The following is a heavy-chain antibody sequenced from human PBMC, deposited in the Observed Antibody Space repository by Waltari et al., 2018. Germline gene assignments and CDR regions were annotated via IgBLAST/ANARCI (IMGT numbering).Heavy chain of an antibody. V-gene: IGHV4-38-2*02. CDR2: IYHSGST. CDR1: GYSISSGSS. CDR3: ARDKATYYDFWSGYYIYNWFDP. Sequence: QVQLQESGPGLVTPSETLSLTSPVPGYSISSGSSCGWLRTPPGQGLDWIGSIYHSGSTYYNPSLKSRVTISVDTSKNQFSLKLSSVTAADTAVYYCARDKATYYDFWSGYYIYNWFDPWGQGTLVTVSS. J-gene: IGHJ5*02. D-gene: IGHD3-3*01.